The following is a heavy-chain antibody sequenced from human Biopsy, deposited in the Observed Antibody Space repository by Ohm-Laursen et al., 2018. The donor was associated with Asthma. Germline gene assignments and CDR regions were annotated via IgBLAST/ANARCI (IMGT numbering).Heavy chain of an antibody. D-gene: IGHD6-6*01. CDR1: GDAMSTSGSY. CDR3: ARAVSSSSYWYFDL. J-gene: IGHJ2*01. CDR2: IYYSGRK. Sequence: GTLSLTWIVSGDAMSTSGSYWGWIRQSPGKGLEWIGSIYYSGRKYYNPSLESRVTISADTSKNHFSLKVTSVTAADTAVYYCARAVSSSSYWYFDLWGRGDLVTVSS. V-gene: IGHV4-39*02.